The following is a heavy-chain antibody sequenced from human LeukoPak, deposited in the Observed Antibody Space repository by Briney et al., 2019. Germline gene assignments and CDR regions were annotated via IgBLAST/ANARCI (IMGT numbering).Heavy chain of an antibody. CDR3: ARDMMTSCYFGGGDCSLIDY. Sequence: PGGSLRLSCAASGFTFSSYAMSWVRQAPGKGLEWVSAISGSGGSTYYADSVKGRFTISRDNSKNTLYLQMNSLRAEDTAVYYCARDMMTSCYFGGGDCSLIDYWGQGTLVTVSS. V-gene: IGHV3-23*01. CDR2: ISGSGGST. D-gene: IGHD2-21*02. J-gene: IGHJ4*02. CDR1: GFTFSSYA.